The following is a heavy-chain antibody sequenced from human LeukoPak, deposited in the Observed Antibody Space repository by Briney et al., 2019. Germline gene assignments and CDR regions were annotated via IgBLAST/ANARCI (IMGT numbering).Heavy chain of an antibody. CDR1: GDSISSYY. V-gene: IGHV4-4*07. D-gene: IGHD6-19*01. J-gene: IGHJ5*02. CDR3: ARDRQWLVDH. CDR2: VYVTGST. Sequence: SETLSLTCTVPGDSISSYYWSWIRQPAGKGLEWIGRVYVTGSTNLNPALQSRVTMSVDTSKNQFSLKLTSVTAADTAVYYCARDRQWLVDHWGQGTPVTVSS.